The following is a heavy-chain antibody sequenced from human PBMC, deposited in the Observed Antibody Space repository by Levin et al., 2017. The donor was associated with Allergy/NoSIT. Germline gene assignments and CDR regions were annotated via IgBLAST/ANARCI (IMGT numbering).Heavy chain of an antibody. V-gene: IGHV3-30-3*01. CDR1: GFTFNIYA. CDR2: ISYDGNSK. Sequence: LSLTCAASGFTFNIYAMHWVRQAPGKGLEWVAVISYDGNSKYYADSVKGRFTMSRDNSENTVYLQMNSLRADDTALFYCARDHVGYGDSGGGAFDIWGQGTMVTVSS. CDR3: ARDHVGYGDSGGGAFDI. D-gene: IGHD2-21*02. J-gene: IGHJ3*02.